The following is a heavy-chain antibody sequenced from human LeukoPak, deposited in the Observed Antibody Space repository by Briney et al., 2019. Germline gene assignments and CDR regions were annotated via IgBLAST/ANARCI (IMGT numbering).Heavy chain of an antibody. Sequence: QPGGSLRLSCAASGFTFSRYGMHWVRQAPGKGLEWVAFIRYDGSNKYYADSVKGRFTISRDNSKNTLYLQMNSLRAEDTAVYYCATGTLTTVTTRASFDYWGQGTLVTVSS. J-gene: IGHJ4*02. CDR1: GFTFSRYG. CDR2: IRYDGSNK. D-gene: IGHD4-11*01. V-gene: IGHV3-30*02. CDR3: ATGTLTTVTTRASFDY.